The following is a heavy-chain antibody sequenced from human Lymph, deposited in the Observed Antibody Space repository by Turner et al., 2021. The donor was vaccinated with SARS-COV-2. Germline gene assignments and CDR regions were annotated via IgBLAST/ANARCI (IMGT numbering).Heavy chain of an antibody. V-gene: IGHV3-33*01. J-gene: IGHJ4*02. Sequence: QVQRVESGGGAVQPGRSLRLSWAASGFTFSSSGMHWVRQAPGKGLEWVAVIWYDGSNKYYADSVKGRFTISRDNSKNTLYLQMNSLRAEDTAVYYCARHNGGRLDYWGQGTLVTVSS. CDR2: IWYDGSNK. CDR3: ARHNGGRLDY. CDR1: GFTFSSSG. D-gene: IGHD3-16*01.